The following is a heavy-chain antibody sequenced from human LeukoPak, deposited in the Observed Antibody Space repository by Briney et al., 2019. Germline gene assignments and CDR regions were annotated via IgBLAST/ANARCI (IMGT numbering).Heavy chain of an antibody. V-gene: IGHV1-69*13. J-gene: IGHJ5*02. CDR2: IIPIFGTA. D-gene: IGHD3-3*01. Sequence: SVKVSCKASGGTFSSYAISWGRQAPGQGLEWMGGIIPIFGTANYAQKFQGRVTITADESTSTAYMELSSLRSEDTAVYYCARAATSILGVVIVWFDPWGQGTLVTVSS. CDR1: GGTFSSYA. CDR3: ARAATSILGVVIVWFDP.